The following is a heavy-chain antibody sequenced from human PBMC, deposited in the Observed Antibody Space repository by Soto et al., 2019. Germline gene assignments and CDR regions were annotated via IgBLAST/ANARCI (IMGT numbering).Heavy chain of an antibody. J-gene: IGHJ6*02. CDR3: ARGVQTATTMRGGMDV. D-gene: IGHD6-25*01. CDR1: GFNFNTYS. Sequence: EVQLVESGGGLVKPGGSLRLSCAASGFNFNTYSMNWVRQAPGKGLEWVSSISVSSSYIFYADSVKGRFTISRDNAKNSVYLQMNSRRAEDTAVYYCARGVQTATTMRGGMDVCGQGTTVIVSS. V-gene: IGHV3-21*01. CDR2: ISVSSSYI.